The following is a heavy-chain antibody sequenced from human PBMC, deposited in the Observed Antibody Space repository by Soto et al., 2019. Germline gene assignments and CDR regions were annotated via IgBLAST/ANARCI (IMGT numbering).Heavy chain of an antibody. Sequence: EVHLVESGGGVAQPGGSLRLSCATSGFTFDDYAMHWVRQAPWKGLEWVSGISWNSDNTGYADSVKGRFTISRDNAKRSLFLQMNSLRSEDTAFYFCARTTWGYGEPLDSWGQGPLVTVSS. CDR3: ARTTWGYGEPLDS. CDR2: ISWNSDNT. J-gene: IGHJ4*02. CDR1: GFTFDDYA. V-gene: IGHV3-9*01. D-gene: IGHD4-17*01.